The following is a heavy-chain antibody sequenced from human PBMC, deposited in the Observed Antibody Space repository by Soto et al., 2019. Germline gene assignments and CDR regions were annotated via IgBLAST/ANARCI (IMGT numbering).Heavy chain of an antibody. CDR2: ISGSGGRT. D-gene: IGHD2-15*01. J-gene: IGHJ6*02. Sequence: QPXGSLRVSCAASGXTFSSYSMSWVRQAPGKGLELVSAISGSGGRTYYADSVNGRFTISRDNSKNTLYLQMNSLRAEDTAVYYCAKDGGGEGSIIGYYYYGMDVWGQGTTGTVS. V-gene: IGHV3-23*01. CDR1: GXTFSSYS. CDR3: AKDGGGEGSIIGYYYYGMDV.